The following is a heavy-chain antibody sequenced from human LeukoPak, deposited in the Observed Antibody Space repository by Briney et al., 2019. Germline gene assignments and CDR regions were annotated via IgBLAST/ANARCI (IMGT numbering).Heavy chain of an antibody. V-gene: IGHV1-18*01. J-gene: IGHJ4*02. CDR3: AREMATIVNQFDY. D-gene: IGHD5-24*01. CDR1: GYTFTSYG. Sequence: GASVKVSCKASGYTFTSYGISWVRQAPGQGPEWMGWISPYNGNTNYAQKLQGRVTMTTDTSTTTAYMELRSLRSDDTAVYYCAREMATIVNQFDYWGQGTLVTVSS. CDR2: ISPYNGNT.